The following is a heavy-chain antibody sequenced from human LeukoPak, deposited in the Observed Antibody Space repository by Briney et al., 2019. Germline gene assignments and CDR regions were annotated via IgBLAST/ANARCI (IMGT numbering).Heavy chain of an antibody. D-gene: IGHD6-19*01. J-gene: IGHJ4*02. CDR3: ARVAGGWYYFDY. CDR1: GGSFSGYY. CDR2: INHSGST. Sequence: PSETLSLTCAVYGGSFSGYYWSWIRQPPGKGLEWIGEINHSGSTNYNPSLKSRVTISVDTSKYQFSLKLSSVTAADTAVYYCARVAGGWYYFDYWGQGTLVTVSS. V-gene: IGHV4-34*01.